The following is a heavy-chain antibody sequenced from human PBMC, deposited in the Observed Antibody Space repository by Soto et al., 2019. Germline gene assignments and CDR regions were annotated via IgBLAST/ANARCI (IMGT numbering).Heavy chain of an antibody. J-gene: IGHJ6*02. Sequence: WSLRLSCTASGFTFGDYAMSWFRQAPGKGLEWVGFIRSKAYGGTTEYAASVKGRFTISRDDSKSIAYLQMNSLKTEDTAVYYCTSEELWDYYGMDVWGQGTTVTVSS. V-gene: IGHV3-49*03. CDR3: TSEELWDYYGMDV. CDR2: IRSKAYGGTT. CDR1: GFTFGDYA. D-gene: IGHD5-18*01.